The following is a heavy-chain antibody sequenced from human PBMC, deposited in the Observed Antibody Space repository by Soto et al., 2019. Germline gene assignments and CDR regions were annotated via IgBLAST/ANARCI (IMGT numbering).Heavy chain of an antibody. Sequence: EVQLVQSGAEVKKPGESLRISCKGSGYSFTSYWISWVRQMPGKGLEWMGRIDPSDSYTNYSPSFQGHVTISADKSISTAYLQWSSLKASDTAMYHCARLQAAAEDNDLTFDYWGQGTLVTVSS. CDR1: GYSFTSYW. CDR3: ARLQAAAEDNDLTFDY. CDR2: IDPSDSYT. J-gene: IGHJ4*02. V-gene: IGHV5-10-1*01. D-gene: IGHD6-13*01.